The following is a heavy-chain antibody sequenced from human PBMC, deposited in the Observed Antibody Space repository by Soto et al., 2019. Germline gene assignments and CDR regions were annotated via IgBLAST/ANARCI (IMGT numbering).Heavy chain of an antibody. CDR3: AREGGKYYYDSSLDY. D-gene: IGHD3-22*01. J-gene: IGHJ4*02. Sequence: QVQLVQSGAEVKKPGASVKGSCKASGYTFTSYAMHLVRQAPGQRLEWMGWINAGNGNTKYSQKFQGRVTITRDTSASTAYMELSSLRSEDTAVYYCAREGGKYYYDSSLDYWGQGTLVTVSS. CDR2: INAGNGNT. V-gene: IGHV1-3*01. CDR1: GYTFTSYA.